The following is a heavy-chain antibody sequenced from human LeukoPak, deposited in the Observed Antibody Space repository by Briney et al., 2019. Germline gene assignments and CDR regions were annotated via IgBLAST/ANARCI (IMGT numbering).Heavy chain of an antibody. D-gene: IGHD3-22*01. V-gene: IGHV1-18*01. CDR1: GYTFTSYG. CDR3: ARATYYYDSSGYYHPGYFDY. Sequence: GASVKVSCKASGYTFTSYGISWVRQAPGQGLEWMGWISAYNGNTNYAQKLQGRVAMTTDTSTSTAYMELRSLRSDDTAMYYCARATYYYDSSGYYHPGYFDYWGQGTLVTVSS. CDR2: ISAYNGNT. J-gene: IGHJ4*02.